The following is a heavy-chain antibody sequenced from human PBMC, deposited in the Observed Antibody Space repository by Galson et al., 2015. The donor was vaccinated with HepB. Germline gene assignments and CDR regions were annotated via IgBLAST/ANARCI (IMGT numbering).Heavy chain of an antibody. D-gene: IGHD2-8*01. CDR2: ISGSGGST. CDR3: AKDSTPSNGVRAGGEFDY. CDR1: GFTFSSYA. Sequence: SLRLSCAASGFTFSSYAMSWVRQAPGKGLEWVSAISGSGGSTYYADSVKGRFTISRDNSKNTLYLQMNSLRAEDTAVYYCAKDSTPSNGVRAGGEFDYWGQGTLVTVSS. J-gene: IGHJ4*02. V-gene: IGHV3-23*01.